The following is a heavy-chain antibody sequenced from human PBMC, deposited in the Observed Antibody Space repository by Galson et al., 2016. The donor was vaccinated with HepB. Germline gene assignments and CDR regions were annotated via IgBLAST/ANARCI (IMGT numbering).Heavy chain of an antibody. J-gene: IGHJ6*03. D-gene: IGHD6-13*01. CDR3: ARERQDLVRYYFMDV. Sequence: SLRLSCAASGFTFSTYAMSWVRQAPGKGLEWVSAISGSGAGTYYAGSVKGRFTISRDNSKNSLYLQMNSLRVEDTAVYYCARERQDLVRYYFMDVWGKGTTITVSS. CDR1: GFTFSTYA. CDR2: ISGSGAGT. V-gene: IGHV3-23*01.